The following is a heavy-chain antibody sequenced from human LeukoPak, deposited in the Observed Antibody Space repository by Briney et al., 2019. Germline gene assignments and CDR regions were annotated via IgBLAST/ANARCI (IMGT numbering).Heavy chain of an antibody. V-gene: IGHV4-4*02. D-gene: IGHD6-19*01. CDR1: GGSISSSNW. CDR3: ARGTAVAHDY. CDR2: IYHSGST. Sequence: SGTLSLTCAVSGGSISSSNWWSWVRQPPGKGLEWIGEIYHSGSTNYNPSLKSRVSISIDTSRDQFSLNLTSVTAADTAVYYCARGTAVAHDYWGQGTLVTVSS. J-gene: IGHJ4*02.